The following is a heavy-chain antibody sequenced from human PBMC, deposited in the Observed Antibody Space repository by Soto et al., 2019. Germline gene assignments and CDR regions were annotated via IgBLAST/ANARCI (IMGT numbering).Heavy chain of an antibody. V-gene: IGHV1-69*13. D-gene: IGHD5-12*01. CDR1: GGTFSSYA. J-gene: IGHJ4*02. CDR3: AKLLTRYSGYDFGGI. Sequence: GASVKVSCKASGGTFSSYAISWVRQAPGQGLEWMGGIIPIFGTANYAQKFQGRVTITADESTSTAYMELSSLRSEDTAVYYCAKLLTRYSGYDFGGIWGQGTLVTVS. CDR2: IIPIFGTA.